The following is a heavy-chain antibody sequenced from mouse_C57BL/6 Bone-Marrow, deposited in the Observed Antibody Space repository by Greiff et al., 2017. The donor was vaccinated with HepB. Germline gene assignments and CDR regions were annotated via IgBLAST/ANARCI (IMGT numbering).Heavy chain of an antibody. CDR3: ARGGQLALGRGY. D-gene: IGHD4-1*01. CDR1: GYTFTSYW. Sequence: QVHVKQPGAELVRPGSSVKLSCKASGYTFTSYWMHWVKQRPIQGLEWIGNIDPSDSETHYNQKFKDKATLTVDKSSSTAYMQLSSLTSEDSAVYYCARGGQLALGRGYWGQGTTLTVSS. J-gene: IGHJ2*01. V-gene: IGHV1-52*01. CDR2: IDPSDSET.